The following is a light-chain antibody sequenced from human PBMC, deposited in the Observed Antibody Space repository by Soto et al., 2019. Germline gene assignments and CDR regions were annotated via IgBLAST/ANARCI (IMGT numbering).Light chain of an antibody. J-gene: IGKJ4*01. V-gene: IGKV1-27*01. CDR1: QGIAPY. CDR3: QKYNRASLP. CDR2: ATS. Sequence: DVQMTQSPSSLSAFVGDRVTITCRASQGIAPYLAWFQQKPGQVPKLLIYATSTLQSGVPSRFSGSGSGTDFTLTINSLQPEDVGTYYWQKYNRASLPFGGGTKVDI.